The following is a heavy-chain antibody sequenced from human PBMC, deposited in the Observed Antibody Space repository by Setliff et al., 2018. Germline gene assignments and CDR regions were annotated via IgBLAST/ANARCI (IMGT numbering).Heavy chain of an antibody. D-gene: IGHD5-12*01. J-gene: IGHJ6*03. CDR1: GGTFSTYG. CDR2: IMPIFGTI. Sequence: SVKVSCKASGGTFSTYGTTWVRQAPGQGLEWVGGIMPIFGTINYAQKFQGRVTITADESTTTAYMELSSLRSEDTAVYYCARERGDIVTTTSYYYYLDVWGKGTTVTVSS. V-gene: IGHV1-69*13. CDR3: ARERGDIVTTTSYYYYLDV.